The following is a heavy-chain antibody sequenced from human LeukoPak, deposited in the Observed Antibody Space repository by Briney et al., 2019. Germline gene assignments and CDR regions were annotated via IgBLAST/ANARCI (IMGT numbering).Heavy chain of an antibody. CDR3: ARHRGVASTLVDY. Sequence: SETLSLTCTVSGGSISSSSYYWGWIRQPPGKGLEWIGSIYYSGSTYYNPSLKSRVTISVDTSKNQFSLKLSSVTAADTAVYYCARHRGVASTLVDYWGQGTLVTVSS. CDR1: GGSISSSSYY. D-gene: IGHD6-19*01. V-gene: IGHV4-39*01. CDR2: IYYSGST. J-gene: IGHJ4*02.